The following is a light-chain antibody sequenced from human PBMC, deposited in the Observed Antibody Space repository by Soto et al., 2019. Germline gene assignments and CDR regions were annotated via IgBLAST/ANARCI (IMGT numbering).Light chain of an antibody. V-gene: IGKV1-17*01. CDR3: LKQSSSPPLT. CDR1: QGIRNA. CDR2: AAS. J-gene: IGKJ4*01. Sequence: DIQMTQSPSSLSASVADRVTITFRASQGIRNALGWFQQNPFKTPNLLIYAASSLQSGLPSRFGGRGSGPEFTLTVSSLQPEAFAMYYCLKQSSSPPLTVGGRTRVEIK.